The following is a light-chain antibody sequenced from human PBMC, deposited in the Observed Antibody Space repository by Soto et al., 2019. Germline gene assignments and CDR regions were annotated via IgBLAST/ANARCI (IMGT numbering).Light chain of an antibody. V-gene: IGKV3-11*01. CDR2: DAS. Sequence: EIVLTQSPATLSLSPGERATLSCRASQSVSSYLAWYQQKPGHAPRLLIYDASNRATGIPARFSGSASGTDFTLSLRSLEPEDFAVYYCQQRSNWPLTFGGGTNVEIK. CDR1: QSVSSY. CDR3: QQRSNWPLT. J-gene: IGKJ4*01.